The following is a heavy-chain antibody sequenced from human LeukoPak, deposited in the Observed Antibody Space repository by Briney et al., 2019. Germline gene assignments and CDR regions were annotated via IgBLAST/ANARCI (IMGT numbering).Heavy chain of an antibody. Sequence: RGSLRLSCAASGFTFSSYSMNWVRQAPGKGLEWVSYISSSGSTIYYADSVKGRFTISRDNAKNSLYLQMNSLRDEDTAVYYCARDWGYYYYYGMDVWGQGTTVTVSS. CDR1: GFTFSSYS. J-gene: IGHJ6*02. CDR2: ISSSGSTI. CDR3: ARDWGYYYYYGMDV. D-gene: IGHD3-16*01. V-gene: IGHV3-48*02.